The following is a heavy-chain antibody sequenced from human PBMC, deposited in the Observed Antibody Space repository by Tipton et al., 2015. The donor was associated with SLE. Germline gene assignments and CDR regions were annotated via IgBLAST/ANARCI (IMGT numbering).Heavy chain of an antibody. J-gene: IGHJ4*02. CDR3: TRGGSGPYYYDSGRRYDY. CDR1: GFTFSSYG. CDR2: IGYDGSNK. Sequence: SLRLSCAASGFTFSSYGIHWVRQAPGTGLEWVAFIGYDGSNKYYADSVRGRSTISRDDAKDSLSLQMNSLRAEDTAMYYCTRGGSGPYYYDSGRRYDYWGQGTLVTVSS. D-gene: IGHD3-10*01. V-gene: IGHV3-33*01.